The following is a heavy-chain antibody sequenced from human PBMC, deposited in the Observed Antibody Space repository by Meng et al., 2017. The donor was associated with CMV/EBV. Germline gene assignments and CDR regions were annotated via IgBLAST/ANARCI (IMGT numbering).Heavy chain of an antibody. D-gene: IGHD5-18*01. CDR2: ISSSSSYI. V-gene: IGHV3-21*01. CDR3: ARALMDTAMVTPTYYYYGMDV. Sequence: GESLKISCAASGFTFSSYSMNWVRQAPGKGLEWVSSISSSSSYIYYADSVKGRFTISRDNAKNSLYLQMNSLRAEDTAVYYCARALMDTAMVTPTYYYYGMDVWGQGTTVTVSS. CDR1: GFTFSSYS. J-gene: IGHJ6*02.